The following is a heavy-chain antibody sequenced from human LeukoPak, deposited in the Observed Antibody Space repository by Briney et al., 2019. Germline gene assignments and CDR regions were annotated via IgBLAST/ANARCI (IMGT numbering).Heavy chain of an antibody. CDR3: ARGSSSEDAFDI. CDR1: GGTFSSYA. D-gene: IGHD6-6*01. J-gene: IGHJ3*02. Sequence: SVTVSCKASGGTFSSYAISWVRQAPGQGLEWMGGIIPIFGTANYAQKFQGRVTITTDESTSTAYMELSSLRSEDTAVYYCARGSSSEDAFDIWGQGTMVTVSS. V-gene: IGHV1-69*05. CDR2: IIPIFGTA.